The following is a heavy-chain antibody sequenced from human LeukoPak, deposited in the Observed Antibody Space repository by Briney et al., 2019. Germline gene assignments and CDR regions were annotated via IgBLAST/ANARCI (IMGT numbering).Heavy chain of an antibody. D-gene: IGHD6-13*01. J-gene: IGHJ5*02. V-gene: IGHV4-34*01. CDR2: INHSGST. CDR3: ARLPIAAAGTSWFDP. Sequence: SETLSLTCAVYGGSFSGYYWSWIRQPPGKGLEWIGEINHSGSTNYNPSLKSRVTISVDTSKNQFSLKLSSVTAPDTAVYYCARLPIAAAGTSWFDPWGQGTLVTVSS. CDR1: GGSFSGYY.